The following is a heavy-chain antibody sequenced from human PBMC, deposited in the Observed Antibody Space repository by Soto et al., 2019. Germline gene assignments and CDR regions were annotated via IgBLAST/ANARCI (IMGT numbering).Heavy chain of an antibody. CDR1: GGSLSPYY. CDR3: ARNFDRVPLRAFDV. CDR2: ISHRGRT. V-gene: IGHV4-34*02. D-gene: IGHD3-9*01. J-gene: IGHJ3*01. Sequence: QVQLQQWGAGLLKPSGTLSRTCAVYGGSLSPYYWSWIRQSPEMGLEWIGEISHRGRTNYNPSLRCRVTISVDKSKNQFSLELTSVTAADTALYYCARNFDRVPLRAFDVWGQGAMVIVSS.